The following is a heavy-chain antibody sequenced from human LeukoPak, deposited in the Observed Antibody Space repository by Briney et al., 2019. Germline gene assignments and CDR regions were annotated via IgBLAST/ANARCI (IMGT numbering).Heavy chain of an antibody. CDR3: ARVGRMAVTYYFDY. J-gene: IGHJ4*02. D-gene: IGHD6-19*01. CDR2: INAGNGNT. Sequence: ASVKVSCKASGYTFTNYAMYWVRQAPGQRLEWMGWINAGNGNTKYSQKFQGRVTMTRDTSTSTVYMELSSLRSEDTAVYYCARVGRMAVTYYFDYWGQGTLVTVSS. CDR1: GYTFTNYA. V-gene: IGHV1-3*01.